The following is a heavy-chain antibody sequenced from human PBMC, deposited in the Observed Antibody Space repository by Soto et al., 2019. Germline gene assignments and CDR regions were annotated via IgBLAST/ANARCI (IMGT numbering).Heavy chain of an antibody. D-gene: IGHD1-26*01. V-gene: IGHV4-4*02. Sequence: QVQLQESGPGLVKPSWTLSLTCAVSGGSISSSNWWSWVRQPPGKGLEWIGEIYHSGSTNYNPSLTGLVTISIDKSKSQFSLKLSSVTAADTAVYYCAREGVGATTRDWGQGALVTVSS. CDR3: AREGVGATTRD. CDR2: IYHSGST. CDR1: GGSISSSNW. J-gene: IGHJ4*02.